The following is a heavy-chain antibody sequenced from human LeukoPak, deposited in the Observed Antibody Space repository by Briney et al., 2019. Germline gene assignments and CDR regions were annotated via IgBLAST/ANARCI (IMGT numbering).Heavy chain of an antibody. J-gene: IGHJ4*02. CDR3: AREIVGTPWVDY. CDR1: GFTFSSYA. D-gene: IGHD1-26*01. Sequence: PGGSLRLSCAASGFTFSSYAMHWVRQAPGKGLEWVANIKQDGSEKYYVDSVKGRFTISRDNAKNSLYLQMNSLRAEDTAVYYCAREIVGTPWVDYWGQGTLVTVSS. CDR2: IKQDGSEK. V-gene: IGHV3-7*01.